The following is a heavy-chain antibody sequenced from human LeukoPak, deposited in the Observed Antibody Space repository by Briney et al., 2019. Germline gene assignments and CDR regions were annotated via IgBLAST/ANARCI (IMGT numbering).Heavy chain of an antibody. D-gene: IGHD4-23*01. V-gene: IGHV1-2*02. CDR3: ARLTGGNSHYYYYYMDV. CDR2: INPNSGGT. Sequence: ASVKVSCKASGYTFTGYYMHWVRQAPGQGLEWMGWINPNSGGTNCAQKFQGRVTMTRDTSISTAYMELSRLRSDDTAVYYCARLTGGNSHYYYYYMDVWGKGTTVTISS. CDR1: GYTFTGYY. J-gene: IGHJ6*03.